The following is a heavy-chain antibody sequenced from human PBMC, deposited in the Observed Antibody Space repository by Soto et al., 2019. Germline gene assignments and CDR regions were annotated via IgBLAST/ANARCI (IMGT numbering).Heavy chain of an antibody. CDR2: INPNSGGT. J-gene: IGHJ5*02. Sequence: QVQLVQSGAEVKKPGASVKVSCKASGYTFADYYVHWVRQAPGQGLEWMGWINPNSGGTKYAQKFQGRVTMTRDTSISTAYMELSRLRSDDTAVYYCARGGTSYWFDPWGQGTLVTVSS. CDR1: GYTFADYY. CDR3: ARGGTSYWFDP. V-gene: IGHV1-2*02. D-gene: IGHD1-7*01.